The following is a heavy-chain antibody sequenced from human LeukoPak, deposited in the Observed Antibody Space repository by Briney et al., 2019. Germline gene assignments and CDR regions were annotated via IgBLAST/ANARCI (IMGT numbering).Heavy chain of an antibody. CDR2: INAGNGNT. Sequence: ASVKVSCKASGYTFTSYAMHWVRQAPGQRLEWMGWINAGNGNTKYSQKFQGRVTITRDTSASTAYMELSSLRSEDTAIYYCARTSPRYYGSRMDVWGQGTTVTVSS. CDR3: ARTSPRYYGSRMDV. V-gene: IGHV1-3*01. D-gene: IGHD3-10*01. J-gene: IGHJ6*02. CDR1: GYTFTSYA.